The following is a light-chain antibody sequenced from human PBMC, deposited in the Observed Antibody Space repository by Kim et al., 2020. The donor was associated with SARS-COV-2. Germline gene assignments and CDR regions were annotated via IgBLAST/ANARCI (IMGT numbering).Light chain of an antibody. CDR3: ASQDDPLSGWV. CDR1: SSSNGSTS. Sequence: GQRVTISCSGSSSSNGSTSVNSYQQVPGPAPKVLLYNNHHRPSGVPDRFFASKSGTSASLAISGLQSEDEADYYCASQDDPLSGWVFGGGTKLTVL. J-gene: IGLJ3*02. CDR2: NNH. V-gene: IGLV1-44*01.